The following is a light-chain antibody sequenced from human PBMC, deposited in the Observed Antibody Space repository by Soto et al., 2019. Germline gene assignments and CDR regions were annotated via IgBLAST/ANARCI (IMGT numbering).Light chain of an antibody. Sequence: EIVMTQSPATLSLSPGERATLSCRASQSVSSNLAWYQQKPGQAPRLLIYRASPRATGIPARFSGSGSGTEFTLTISSLQSEDFAVYYCQQYNNWPWYTFGQGTKLEIK. CDR2: RAS. CDR3: QQYNNWPWYT. V-gene: IGKV3-15*01. CDR1: QSVSSN. J-gene: IGKJ2*01.